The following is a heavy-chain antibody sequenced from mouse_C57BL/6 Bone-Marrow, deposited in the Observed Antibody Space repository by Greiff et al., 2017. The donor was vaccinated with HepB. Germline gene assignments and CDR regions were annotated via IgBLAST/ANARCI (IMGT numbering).Heavy chain of an antibody. D-gene: IGHD1-1*02. V-gene: IGHV1-80*01. CDR2: IYPGDGDT. J-gene: IGHJ4*01. CDR1: GYAFSSYW. Sequence: QVHVKQSGAELVKPGASVKISCKASGYAFSSYWMNWVKQRPGKGLEWIGQIYPGDGDTNYNGKFKGKATLTADKSSSTAYMQLSSLTSEDSAVYFCARYGKLPMDYWGQGTSVTVSS. CDR3: ARYGKLPMDY.